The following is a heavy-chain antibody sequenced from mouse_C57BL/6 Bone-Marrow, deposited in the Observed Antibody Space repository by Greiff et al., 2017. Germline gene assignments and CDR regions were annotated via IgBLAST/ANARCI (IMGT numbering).Heavy chain of an antibody. CDR2: IYPYNGVS. J-gene: IGHJ2*01. V-gene: IGHV1-31*01. CDR3: AREGDLGSSYYFDY. Sequence: VQLQQSGPELVKPGASVKISCKASGYSFTGYYMHWVKQSHGNILDWIGYIYPYNGVSSYNQKFKGKATLNVDKSSSTAYMQRRSLTSEDSAVYYCAREGDLGSSYYFDYWGQGTTLTVSS. D-gene: IGHD1-3*01. CDR1: GYSFTGYY.